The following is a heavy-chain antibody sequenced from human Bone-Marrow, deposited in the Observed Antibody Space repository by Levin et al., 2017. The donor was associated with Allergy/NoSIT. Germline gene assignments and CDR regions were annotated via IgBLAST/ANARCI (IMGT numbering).Heavy chain of an antibody. J-gene: IGHJ4*02. CDR2: TYYKSEWYN. V-gene: IGHV6-1*01. CDR1: GDSVSSSSAS. Sequence: SQTLSLTCAISGDSVSSSSASWNWIRQSPSRGLEWLGRTYYKSEWYNDYTPSVRSRIIINADTSKNQFSLQLNSVTPEDTALYYCARGTATANFFDSWGQGTLVIVSS. D-gene: IGHD6-13*01. CDR3: ARGTATANFFDS.